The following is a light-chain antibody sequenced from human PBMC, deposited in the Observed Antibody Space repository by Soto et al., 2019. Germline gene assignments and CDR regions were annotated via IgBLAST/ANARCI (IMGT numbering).Light chain of an antibody. CDR1: QSISSW. CDR3: QQYNSYPWT. V-gene: IGKV1-5*01. Sequence: DIQMTQSPSTLSASVGDRVTITCRASQSISSWLAWYQQKPGKAPKLLIYDASSLESGVPSRSSGSGSGTEFTPTNSSLQPDDFATSYCQQYNSYPWTFGQGTKVEIK. J-gene: IGKJ1*01. CDR2: DAS.